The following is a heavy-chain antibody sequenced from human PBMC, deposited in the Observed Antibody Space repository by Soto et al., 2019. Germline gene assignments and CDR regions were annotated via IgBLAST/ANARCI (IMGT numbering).Heavy chain of an antibody. D-gene: IGHD2-15*01. CDR3: ARVPSSSGRAHFDY. V-gene: IGHV3-30-3*01. CDR1: GFTFSSYA. CDR2: ISYDGSNK. J-gene: IGHJ4*02. Sequence: QVQLVESGGGVVQPGRSLRLSCAASGFTFSSYAMHWVRQAPGKGLEWVAVISYDGSNKYYADSVKGRFTISRDNSKKTLYLRMNSLRAEDTAVYYCARVPSSSGRAHFDYWGQGTLVTVSS.